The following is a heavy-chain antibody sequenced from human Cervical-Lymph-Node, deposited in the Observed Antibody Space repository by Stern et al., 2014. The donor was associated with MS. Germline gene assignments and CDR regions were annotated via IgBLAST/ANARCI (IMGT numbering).Heavy chain of an antibody. Sequence: QMQLVQSGAEVKKPWSSVKVSCKASGGTFSSYAISWVRQAPGQGLEWIGRIIPIFGTAHYAPKFQGRVTIAADESTSTAYMELSSLRSEDTAVYYCARGELKEGLVRGMDVWGQGTTVTVSS. D-gene: IGHD1-26*01. V-gene: IGHV1-69*18. CDR1: GGTFSSYA. CDR2: IIPIFGTA. J-gene: IGHJ6*02. CDR3: ARGELKEGLVRGMDV.